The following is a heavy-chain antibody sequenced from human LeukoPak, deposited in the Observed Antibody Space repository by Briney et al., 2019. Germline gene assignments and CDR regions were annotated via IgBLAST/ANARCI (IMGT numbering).Heavy chain of an antibody. Sequence: ASVKVSCKASGYTFTSYDINWVRQATGQGLEWMGWMNPNSGNTGYAQKFQGRVTMTRNTSISTAYMELSSLRSEDTAVYYSARGGIVVVPAAPSWWFDPWGQGTLVTVSS. CDR3: ARGGIVVVPAAPSWWFDP. CDR1: GYTFTSYD. J-gene: IGHJ5*02. D-gene: IGHD2-2*01. V-gene: IGHV1-8*01. CDR2: MNPNSGNT.